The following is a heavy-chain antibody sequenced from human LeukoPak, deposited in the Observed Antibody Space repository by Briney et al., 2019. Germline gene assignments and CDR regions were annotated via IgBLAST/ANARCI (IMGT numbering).Heavy chain of an antibody. V-gene: IGHV3-23*01. CDR2: ISGSGGST. CDR3: AKVYYYGSGEDYFDY. CDR1: GFTFSSYA. D-gene: IGHD3-10*01. J-gene: IGHJ4*02. Sequence: GGSLRLFCAASGFTFSSYAMSWVRQAPGKGLEWVSAISGSGGSTYYADSVKGRFTISRDNSKNTLYLQMNSLRAEDTAVYYCAKVYYYGSGEDYFDYWGQGTLVTVSS.